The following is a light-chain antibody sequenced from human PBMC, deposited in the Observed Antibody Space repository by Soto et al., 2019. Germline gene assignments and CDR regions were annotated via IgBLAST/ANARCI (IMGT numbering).Light chain of an antibody. Sequence: IVLTQSPGTLSLSPGERATLSCRASQSVSSSYLAWYQQKPGQAPRLIIYGASSRATGIPDRFSGSGSGTDVTLTISRLEKEDGAVYYCQQYGSSTPAFGQGTKVDIK. J-gene: IGKJ1*01. CDR3: QQYGSSTPA. V-gene: IGKV3-20*01. CDR1: QSVSSSY. CDR2: GAS.